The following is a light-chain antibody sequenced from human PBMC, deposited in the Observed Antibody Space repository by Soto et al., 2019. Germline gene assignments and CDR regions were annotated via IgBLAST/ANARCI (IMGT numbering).Light chain of an antibody. Sequence: DIQMTQSPSTLSASVGDRVTITCRASQSISSWLAWYQQKPGKAPKLLIYKASSLESGVPSMFSGSGSWTEFSLTISSLQPDDFATYYCQQYNSYSPYTFGQGTKLEIK. V-gene: IGKV1-5*03. J-gene: IGKJ2*01. CDR2: KAS. CDR1: QSISSW. CDR3: QQYNSYSPYT.